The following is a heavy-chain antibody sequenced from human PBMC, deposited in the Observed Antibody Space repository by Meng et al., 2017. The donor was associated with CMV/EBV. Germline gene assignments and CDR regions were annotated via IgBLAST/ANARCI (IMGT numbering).Heavy chain of an antibody. Sequence: GGSLRLSCAASGFTVSSNYMSWVRQAPGKGLEWVSVIYSGGSTYYADSVKGRLTISRDNSKNTLYLQMNSLRAEDTAVYYCAREAAAGTWYFDLWGRGTLVTVSS. J-gene: IGHJ2*01. CDR2: IYSGGST. CDR3: AREAAAGTWYFDL. D-gene: IGHD6-13*01. V-gene: IGHV3-53*01. CDR1: GFTVSSNY.